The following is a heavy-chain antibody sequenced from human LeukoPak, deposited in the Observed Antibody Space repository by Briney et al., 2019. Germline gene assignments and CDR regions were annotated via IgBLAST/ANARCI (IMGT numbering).Heavy chain of an antibody. CDR2: ISGCGGSK. J-gene: IGHJ4*02. Sequence: GGSLRLSRAVSGFTFSNCALGWVRPAPGKGLEWVAGISGCGGSKYYADTVKGRFTISRDNSKNTLYLQMNSLRTEDTAVYYCARSGDYGSGSFRWRHFDYWGQGTLVTVSS. D-gene: IGHD3-10*01. V-gene: IGHV3-23*01. CDR3: ARSGDYGSGSFRWRHFDY. CDR1: GFTFSNCA.